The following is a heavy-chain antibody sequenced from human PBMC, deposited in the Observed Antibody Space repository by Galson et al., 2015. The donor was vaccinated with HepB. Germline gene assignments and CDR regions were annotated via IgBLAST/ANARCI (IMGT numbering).Heavy chain of an antibody. V-gene: IGHV3-33*01. Sequence: SLRLSCAASGFTFSSYGMHWVRQAPGKGLEWVAVIWYDGSNKYYADSVKGRFTISRDNSKNTLYLQMNSLRAEDTAVYYCARGQGPDFWSGYFDYWGQGTLVTVSS. CDR2: IWYDGSNK. D-gene: IGHD3-3*01. J-gene: IGHJ4*02. CDR1: GFTFSSYG. CDR3: ARGQGPDFWSGYFDY.